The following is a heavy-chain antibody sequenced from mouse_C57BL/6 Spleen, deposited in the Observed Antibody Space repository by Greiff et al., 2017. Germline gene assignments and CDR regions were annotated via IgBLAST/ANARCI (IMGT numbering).Heavy chain of an antibody. Sequence: VQLQQPGAELVRPGSSVKLSCKASGYTFTSYWMDWVKQRPGQGLEWIGNIYPSDSETHYNQKFKDKATLTVDKSSSTAYMQLSSLTSEDSAVYYCAREGRFYAMDYWGQGTSVTVSS. CDR1: GYTFTSYW. CDR3: AREGRFYAMDY. CDR2: IYPSDSET. V-gene: IGHV1-61*01. J-gene: IGHJ4*01.